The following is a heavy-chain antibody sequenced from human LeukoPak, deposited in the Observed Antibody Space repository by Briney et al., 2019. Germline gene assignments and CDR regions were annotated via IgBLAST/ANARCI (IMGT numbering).Heavy chain of an antibody. CDR2: ISSSSSYI. D-gene: IGHD2-15*01. J-gene: IGHJ3*02. CDR1: GFTFSSYS. Sequence: PGGSLRLSCAASGFTFSSYSMNWVRQAPGKGLEWVSSISSSSSYIYYADSVKGRFTISRDNAKNSLYLQMDSLRAEDTAVYYCAKGTRYCSGGSCYTTTWYDAFDIWGQGTMVTVSS. CDR3: AKGTRYCSGGSCYTTTWYDAFDI. V-gene: IGHV3-21*04.